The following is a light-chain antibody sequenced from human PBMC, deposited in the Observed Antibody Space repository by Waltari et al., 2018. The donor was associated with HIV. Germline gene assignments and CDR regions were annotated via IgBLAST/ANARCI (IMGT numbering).Light chain of an antibody. CDR3: SSYTSTSTLGVL. V-gene: IGLV2-14*01. J-gene: IGLJ2*01. CDR1: TSDVGRSKY. CDR2: EVS. Sequence: QSALTQPASVSGSPGQSITFPCLGTTSDVGRSKYVSWYHQHPAEAPKLISYEVSNRPSGVSKRFSGSKSGNTASLSIYGLQAEDEGDYYCSSYTSTSTLGVLFGGGTKLTVL.